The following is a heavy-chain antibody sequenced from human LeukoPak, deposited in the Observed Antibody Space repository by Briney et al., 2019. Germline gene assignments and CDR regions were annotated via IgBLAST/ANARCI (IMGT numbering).Heavy chain of an antibody. D-gene: IGHD1-26*01. J-gene: IGHJ4*02. CDR1: GGTFSSYA. CDR3: ATSSGSYSTFDY. Sequence: SVKVSCKASGGTFSSYAISWVRQAPGQGLEWMGGIIPIFGTANYAQKFQGRVTITADESTSTAYMELSSLRSEDTAVCYCATSSGSYSTFDYWGQGTLVTVSS. V-gene: IGHV1-69*13. CDR2: IIPIFGTA.